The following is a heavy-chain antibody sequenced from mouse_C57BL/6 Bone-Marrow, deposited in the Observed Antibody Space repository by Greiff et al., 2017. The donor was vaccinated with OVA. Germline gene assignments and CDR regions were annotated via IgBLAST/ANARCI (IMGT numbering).Heavy chain of an antibody. J-gene: IGHJ4*01. V-gene: IGHV5-4*01. Sequence: EVQGVESGGGLVKPGGSLKLSCAASGFTFSSYAMSWVRQTPEKRLEWVATISDGGSYTYYPDNVKGRFTISRDNAKNNLYLQMSHLKSEDTAMYYCARERGLRRYAMDYWGQGTSVTVSS. CDR2: ISDGGSYT. CDR3: ARERGLRRYAMDY. D-gene: IGHD2-4*01. CDR1: GFTFSSYA.